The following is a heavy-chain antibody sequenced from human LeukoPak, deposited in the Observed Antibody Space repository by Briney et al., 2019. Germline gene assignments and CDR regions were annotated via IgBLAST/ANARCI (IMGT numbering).Heavy chain of an antibody. Sequence: SETLSLTCTVSGGSISSYYWRWLRQPAGKGLEWIGRIYTSGSTSYNPSLKSRFTMSVDTSKTQFSLKLSSVTAADTAVYCCAREYSSSGFDYWGQGTLVTVST. J-gene: IGHJ4*02. D-gene: IGHD6-6*01. CDR2: IYTSGST. V-gene: IGHV4-4*07. CDR1: GGSISSYY. CDR3: AREYSSSGFDY.